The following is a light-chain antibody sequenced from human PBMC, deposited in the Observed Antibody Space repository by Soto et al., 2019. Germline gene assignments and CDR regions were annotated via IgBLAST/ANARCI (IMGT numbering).Light chain of an antibody. CDR1: QTVSIW. CDR2: KAS. J-gene: IGKJ1*01. CDR3: QQYNAYPWT. Sequence: DIQMTHSPSTLSASVGDIVTITCGASQTVSIWLAWYQQKPGKAPKFLIYKASILESGVPSRFSGSGSGTEFSPTISSLQPDDFATYYCQQYNAYPWTFGQGTKVDIK. V-gene: IGKV1-5*03.